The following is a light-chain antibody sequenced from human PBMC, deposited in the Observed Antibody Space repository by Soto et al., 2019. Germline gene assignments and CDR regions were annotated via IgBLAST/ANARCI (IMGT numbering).Light chain of an antibody. CDR1: QNVTNK. Sequence: EILLTQFPVALSVSPGERATLSCRVSQNVTNKLNWYQQKPGQAPRLLIYGASTRATGLPARFSGSGSETEFTLTISSLQSEDFAVYYCQEYHNLPFVTFGGGTKVETK. J-gene: IGKJ4*01. CDR2: GAS. CDR3: QEYHNLPFVT. V-gene: IGKV3-15*01.